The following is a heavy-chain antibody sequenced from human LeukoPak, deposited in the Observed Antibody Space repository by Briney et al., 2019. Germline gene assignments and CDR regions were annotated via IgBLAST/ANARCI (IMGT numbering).Heavy chain of an antibody. CDR2: IYYSGST. CDR1: GGSISSSSYY. J-gene: IGHJ5*02. D-gene: IGHD3-10*01. CDR3: ARHRQTPYGSGSYYWFNP. V-gene: IGHV4-39*01. Sequence: SETLSLTCTVSGGSISSSSYYWGWIRQPPGKGLERIGSIYYSGSTYYNPSLKSRVTISVDTSKNQFSLKLSSVTAADTAVYYCARHRQTPYGSGSYYWFNPWGQGTLVTVSS.